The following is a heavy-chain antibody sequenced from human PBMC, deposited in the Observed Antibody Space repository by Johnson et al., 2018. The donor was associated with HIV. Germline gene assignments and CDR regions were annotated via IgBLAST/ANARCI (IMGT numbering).Heavy chain of an antibody. CDR3: AKDRSTGWYPAFDI. CDR1: GFTFSSYA. CDR2: ISGRGGST. J-gene: IGHJ3*02. V-gene: IGHV3-23*04. Sequence: VQLVESGGGVVQPGRSLRLSCAASGFTFSSYAMNWVRQAPGKGLEWVSAISGRGGSTYYADSVKGRFTISRDNSKNTLYLQMNSLRAEDTALYYCAKDRSTGWYPAFDIWGQWTMVTVSS. D-gene: IGHD6-19*01.